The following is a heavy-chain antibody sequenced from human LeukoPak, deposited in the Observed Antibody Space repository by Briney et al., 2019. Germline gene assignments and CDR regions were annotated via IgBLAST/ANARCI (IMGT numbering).Heavy chain of an antibody. J-gene: IGHJ3*02. CDR1: GYTFTSYG. D-gene: IGHD2-2*01. Sequence: EASVKVSCKASGYTFTSYGISWVRQAPGQGLEWMGWISAYNGNTNYAQKLQGRVTMTTDTSTSTAYMELSRLRSDDTAVYYCARDDCSSTSCWSAFDIWGQGTMVTVSS. CDR2: ISAYNGNT. CDR3: ARDDCSSTSCWSAFDI. V-gene: IGHV1-18*01.